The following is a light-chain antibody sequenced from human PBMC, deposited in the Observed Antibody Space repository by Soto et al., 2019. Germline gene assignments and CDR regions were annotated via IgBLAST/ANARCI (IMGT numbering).Light chain of an antibody. CDR1: NIETKS. Sequence: SYELTQPPSVSVAPGQTARITCGGNNIETKSVHWYQQKPGQAPVLVVHDDSDRPSGIPARFSGSNSGNTATLTISGVEVGDEADYHCHVWDSSSDHPVFGGGTQLTVL. V-gene: IGLV3-21*02. CDR2: DDS. J-gene: IGLJ2*01. CDR3: HVWDSSSDHPV.